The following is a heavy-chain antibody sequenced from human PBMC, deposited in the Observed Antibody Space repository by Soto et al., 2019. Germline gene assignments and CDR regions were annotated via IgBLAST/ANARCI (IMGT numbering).Heavy chain of an antibody. CDR2: INAGNGNT. CDR3: ARDAFSSGSYQGFDY. CDR1: GGTFSSYT. D-gene: IGHD1-26*01. V-gene: IGHV1-3*01. Sequence: ASVKVSCKASGGTFSSYTISWVRQAPGQGLEWMGWINAGNGNTKYSQKLQGRVTITRDTSASTAYMELSSLRSEDTAVYYCARDAFSSGSYQGFDYWGQGTLVTVSS. J-gene: IGHJ4*02.